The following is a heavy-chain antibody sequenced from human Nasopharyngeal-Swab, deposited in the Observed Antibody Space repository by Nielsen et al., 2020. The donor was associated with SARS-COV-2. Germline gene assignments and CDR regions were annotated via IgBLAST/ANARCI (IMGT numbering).Heavy chain of an antibody. Sequence: GESLKISCAASGFSFSEYYMSWIRQAPGKGLEWISDISSSGSITHYADSMKGRFTISRDNAKKSLYLQMNSLRAEDTAVYYCAREAIYDSSGYGLDYWGQGTLVTVSS. D-gene: IGHD3-22*01. CDR2: ISSSGSIT. CDR3: AREAIYDSSGYGLDY. J-gene: IGHJ4*02. CDR1: GFSFSEYY. V-gene: IGHV3-11*04.